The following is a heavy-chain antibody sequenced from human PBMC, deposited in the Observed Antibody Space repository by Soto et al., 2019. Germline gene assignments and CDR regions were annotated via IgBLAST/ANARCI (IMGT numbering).Heavy chain of an antibody. J-gene: IGHJ6*03. CDR2: MNPNSGNT. V-gene: IGHV1-8*01. Sequence: ASVKVSCKASGYTLTSYDINWVRQATGQGLEWMGWMNPNSGNTGYAQKFQGRVTMTRNTSISTAYMELSSLRSEDTAVYYCARMGFGGYCSGGSCYSVYYYYMDVWGKGTTVTVSS. CDR3: ARMGFGGYCSGGSCYSVYYYYMDV. D-gene: IGHD2-15*01. CDR1: GYTLTSYD.